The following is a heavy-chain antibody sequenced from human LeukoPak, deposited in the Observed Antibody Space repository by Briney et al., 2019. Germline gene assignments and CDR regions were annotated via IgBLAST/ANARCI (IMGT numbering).Heavy chain of an antibody. D-gene: IGHD6-6*01. J-gene: IGHJ4*02. CDR2: MSYDGSSK. CDR1: GFTFSNYA. V-gene: IGHV3-30-3*01. CDR3: AKDHLGQLVPDC. Sequence: PGGSLRLSCATSGFTFSNYAMHWVRQAPGKGLEWVAIMSYDGSSKYYADSVKGRFTISRDNSKNTLYLQMNSLRPEDTGVYYCAKDHLGQLVPDCWGQGTLVTVSS.